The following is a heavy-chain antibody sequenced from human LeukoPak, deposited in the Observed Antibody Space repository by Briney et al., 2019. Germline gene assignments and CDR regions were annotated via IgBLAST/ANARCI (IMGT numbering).Heavy chain of an antibody. CDR3: ARAQDDSSGSPLRYYYYGMDV. CDR1: GFTFSSYA. D-gene: IGHD3-22*01. V-gene: IGHV3-30-3*01. Sequence: PGGSLRLSCAASGFTFSSYAMHWVRQAPGKGLEWVAVISYDGSNKYYADSVKGRFTISRDNSKNTLYLQMNSLRAEDTAVYYRARAQDDSSGSPLRYYYYGMDVWGQGTTVTVS. J-gene: IGHJ6*02. CDR2: ISYDGSNK.